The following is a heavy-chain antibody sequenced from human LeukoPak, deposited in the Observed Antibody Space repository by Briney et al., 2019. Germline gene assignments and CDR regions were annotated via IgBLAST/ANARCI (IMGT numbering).Heavy chain of an antibody. CDR2: TYYSGST. Sequence: SETLSLTCTVSGGSISSYYWSWIRQPPGKGLECIGYTYYSGSTNYNPSLKSRVTISVDTSKNQFSLKLSSVTAADTAVYYCARDRGGYNYGGFDYWGQGTLVTVSS. J-gene: IGHJ4*02. CDR3: ARDRGGYNYGGFDY. D-gene: IGHD5-18*01. CDR1: GGSISSYY. V-gene: IGHV4-59*01.